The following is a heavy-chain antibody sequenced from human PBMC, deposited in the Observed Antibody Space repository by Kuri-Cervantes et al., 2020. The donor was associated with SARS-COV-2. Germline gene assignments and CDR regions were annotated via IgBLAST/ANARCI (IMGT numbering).Heavy chain of an antibody. J-gene: IGHJ2*01. D-gene: IGHD2-21*02. V-gene: IGHV1-69*02. CDR3: ARHPLSYCGGDCSSPSWYFDL. CDR2: IIPILGIA. CDR1: GGTFSSYT. Sequence: SVKVSCKASGGTFSSYTISWVRQAPGQGLESMGRIIPILGIANYAQKFQGRVTITADKSTSTAYMELSSLRSEDTAVYYCARHPLSYCGGDCSSPSWYFDLWGRGTLVTVSS.